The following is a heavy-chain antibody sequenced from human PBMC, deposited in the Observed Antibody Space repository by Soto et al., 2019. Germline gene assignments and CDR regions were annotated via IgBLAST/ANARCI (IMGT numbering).Heavy chain of an antibody. D-gene: IGHD2-21*02. CDR1: GFTFSSYA. J-gene: IGHJ4*02. CDR3: ARENCGGDCYAYFDY. Sequence: QVQLVESGGGVVQPGRSLRLSCAASGFTFSSYAMHWVRQAPGKGLEWVAVISYDGSNKYYADSVKGRFTISRDNSKNTLYLQMNSLRAEDTAVYYCARENCGGDCYAYFDYWGQGTLVTVSS. V-gene: IGHV3-30-3*01. CDR2: ISYDGSNK.